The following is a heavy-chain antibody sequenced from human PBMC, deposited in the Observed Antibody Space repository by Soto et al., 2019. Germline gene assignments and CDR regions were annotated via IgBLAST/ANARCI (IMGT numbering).Heavy chain of an antibody. J-gene: IGHJ5*02. CDR3: ARYVANTWFDP. V-gene: IGHV4-59*01. Sequence: PSETLSLTCTVSGGYISSYYWSWIRQPPGKGLEWIGYIYYSGSTNYNPSLKSRVTISVDTSKNQFSPKLSSVTAADTAVYYCARYVANTWFDPWGQGTLVTVSS. CDR2: IYYSGST. CDR1: GGYISSYY. D-gene: IGHD2-15*01.